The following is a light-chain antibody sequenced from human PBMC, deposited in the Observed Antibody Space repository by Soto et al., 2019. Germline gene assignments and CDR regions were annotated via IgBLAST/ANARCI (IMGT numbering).Light chain of an antibody. Sequence: DIQMTQSPSTLSGSVGDRVTITCRASQTISSWLALYQQKPGKAPKLLIYKASTVKSGVPSRFSGSGSGTEFSLTIRSLQPDDFATYYWKHYKSYSGAFGQGNKVELK. CDR2: KAS. V-gene: IGKV1-5*03. CDR1: QTISSW. J-gene: IGKJ1*01. CDR3: KHYKSYSGA.